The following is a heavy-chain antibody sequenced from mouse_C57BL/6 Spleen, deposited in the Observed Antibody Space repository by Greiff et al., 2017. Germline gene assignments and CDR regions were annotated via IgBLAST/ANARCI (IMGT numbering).Heavy chain of an antibody. D-gene: IGHD2-12*01. CDR3: TRGYYRYYAMDY. CDR1: GYTFTDYE. V-gene: IGHV1-15*01. CDR2: IDPETGGT. Sequence: VQLKQSGAELVRPGASVTLSCKASGYTFTDYEMHWVKQTPVHGLEWIGAIDPETGGTAYNQKFKGKAILTADKSSSTAYMELRSLTSEDSAVYYCTRGYYRYYAMDYWGQGTSVTVSS. J-gene: IGHJ4*01.